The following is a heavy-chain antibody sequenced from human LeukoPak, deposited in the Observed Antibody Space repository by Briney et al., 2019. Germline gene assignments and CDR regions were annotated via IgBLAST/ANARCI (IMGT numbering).Heavy chain of an antibody. CDR3: ARTAIYYYDSSGQGY. J-gene: IGHJ4*02. Sequence: PGGSLRLSCAASGFTFSDYYMSWIRQAPGKGLEWFSYISSSGSTIYYTDSVKGRFTISRDNAKNSLYLQMNSLRAEDTAVYYCARTAIYYYDSSGQGYWGQGTLVTVSS. V-gene: IGHV3-11*01. D-gene: IGHD3-22*01. CDR1: GFTFSDYY. CDR2: ISSSGSTI.